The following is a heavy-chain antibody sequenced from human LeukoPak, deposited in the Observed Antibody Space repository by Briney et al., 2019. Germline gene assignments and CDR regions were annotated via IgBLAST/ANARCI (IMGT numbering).Heavy chain of an antibody. V-gene: IGHV3-7*01. CDR1: GFTFSSYW. CDR3: ARDRRYGSGSFDY. J-gene: IGHJ4*02. Sequence: GGSLRLSCAASGFTFSSYWMSWVRQAPGKGLEWVANIKQDGSEKYYVDSVKGRFTISRDNAKNSLYLQMNSLRAEDTAVYYCARDRRYGSGSFDYWGQGTLVTVSS. CDR2: IKQDGSEK. D-gene: IGHD3-10*01.